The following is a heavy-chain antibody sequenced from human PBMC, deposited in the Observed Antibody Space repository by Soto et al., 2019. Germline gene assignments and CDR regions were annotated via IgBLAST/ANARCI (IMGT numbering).Heavy chain of an antibody. V-gene: IGHV5-51*01. CDR1: GYSFTSYW. J-gene: IGHJ5*02. CDR3: AIHSTGYEDS. Sequence: GESLKISCKGSGYSFTSYWIGWVRQMPGKGLEWMGIIHPSDFDTRYSPSFQGQVTISADKSISTAYLQWSSLRASDTAMYYCAIHSTGYEDSWGQGTLITVSS. D-gene: IGHD5-12*01. CDR2: IHPSDFDT.